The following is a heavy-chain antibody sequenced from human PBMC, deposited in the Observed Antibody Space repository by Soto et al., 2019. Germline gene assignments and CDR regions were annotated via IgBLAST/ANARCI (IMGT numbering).Heavy chain of an antibody. CDR3: GRDAGRRFDY. Sequence: EVQLVESGGGLVQPGGSLRLSCAASGFTFSSYWMTWARQAPGKGLEWVASMNRDGSEKRYVDSVEGRFTISRDNAKNSLFLQMISLRPDDTAVYYCGRDAGRRFDYWGQGSLVTVSS. CDR2: MNRDGSEK. D-gene: IGHD6-13*01. V-gene: IGHV3-7*01. CDR1: GFTFSSYW. J-gene: IGHJ4*02.